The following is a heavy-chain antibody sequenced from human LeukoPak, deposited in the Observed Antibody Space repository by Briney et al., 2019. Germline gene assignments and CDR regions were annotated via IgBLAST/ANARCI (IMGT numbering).Heavy chain of an antibody. J-gene: IGHJ4*02. Sequence: SQTLSLTCAISGDSVSGNSAVAWNWLRQSPSRGLECLGRTYYRSKWNNDYAVSVKSRITINPDTSKSQCSLHLSSVTPEDTAVYYCARGRNSGFDYWGQGTLVTVSS. CDR1: GDSVSGNSAVA. CDR3: ARGRNSGFDY. D-gene: IGHD2/OR15-2a*01. CDR2: TYYRSKWNN. V-gene: IGHV6-1*01.